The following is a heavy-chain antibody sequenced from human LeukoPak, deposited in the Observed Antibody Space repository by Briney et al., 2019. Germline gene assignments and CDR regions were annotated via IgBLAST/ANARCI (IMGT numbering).Heavy chain of an antibody. CDR3: ARGPSTVAPNY. D-gene: IGHD6-19*01. Sequence: SETLSLTCTVSGGSISSSSYYWSWIRQPPGKGLEWIGEINHSGSTNYNPSLKSRVTISVDTSKNQFSLKLSSVTAADTAVYYCARGPSTVAPNYWGQGTLVTVSS. CDR2: INHSGST. V-gene: IGHV4-39*07. J-gene: IGHJ4*02. CDR1: GGSISSSSYY.